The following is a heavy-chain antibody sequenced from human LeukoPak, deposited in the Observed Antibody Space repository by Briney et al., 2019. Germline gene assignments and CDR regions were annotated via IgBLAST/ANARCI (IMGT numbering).Heavy chain of an antibody. D-gene: IGHD3-3*01. CDR3: ARIFGPFWSGYFDY. V-gene: IGHV4-34*01. Sequence: SETLSLTCAVYGGSFSGYYWSCIRQPPGKGLEWIGEINHSGSTNYNPSLKSRVTISVDTSKNQFSLKLSSVTAADTAVYYCARIFGPFWSGYFDYWGQGTLVTVSS. J-gene: IGHJ4*02. CDR1: GGSFSGYY. CDR2: INHSGST.